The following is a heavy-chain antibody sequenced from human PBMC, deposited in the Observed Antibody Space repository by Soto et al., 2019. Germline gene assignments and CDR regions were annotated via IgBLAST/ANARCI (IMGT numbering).Heavy chain of an antibody. Sequence: SETLSLTCTVSGGSLSSYDWSWIRTPPGKGLEWIGYIYYSGSTNYNPSLKSRVTISVDTSKNQFSLKLSSVTAADTAVYYCARVDGFYDTGYYFDYWGQGTLVTVSS. CDR3: ARVDGFYDTGYYFDY. CDR1: GGSLSSYD. V-gene: IGHV4-59*01. J-gene: IGHJ4*02. CDR2: IYYSGST. D-gene: IGHD3-22*01.